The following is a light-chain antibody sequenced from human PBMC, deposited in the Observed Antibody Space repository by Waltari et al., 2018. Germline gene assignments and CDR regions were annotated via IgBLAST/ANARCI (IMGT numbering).Light chain of an antibody. CDR1: EGIGADY. Sequence: ENVLTQSPGTLSLSPGGRATLSCRASEGIGADYLAWYQKKPGLAPRLLIYGASTRATGVPDRFSVSGSGTDFTLTISRLEPEDFAVYYCQQYHSLPWTFGQGTKVDIK. J-gene: IGKJ1*01. CDR3: QQYHSLPWT. V-gene: IGKV3-20*01. CDR2: GAS.